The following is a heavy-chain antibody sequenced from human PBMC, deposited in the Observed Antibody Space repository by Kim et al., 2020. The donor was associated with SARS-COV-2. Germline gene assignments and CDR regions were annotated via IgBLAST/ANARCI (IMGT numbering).Heavy chain of an antibody. V-gene: IGHV3-30*18. Sequence: GGSLRLSCAASGFTFSSYGMHWVRQAPGKGLEWVAVISYDGSNKYYADSVKGRFTISRDNSKNTLYLQMNSLRAEDTAVYYCAKDDGYIPMYYFDYWGQGTLVTVSS. D-gene: IGHD5-12*01. CDR1: GFTFSSYG. J-gene: IGHJ4*02. CDR2: ISYDGSNK. CDR3: AKDDGYIPMYYFDY.